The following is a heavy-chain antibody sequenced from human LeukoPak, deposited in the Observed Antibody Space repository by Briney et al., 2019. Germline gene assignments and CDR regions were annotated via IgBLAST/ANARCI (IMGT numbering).Heavy chain of an antibody. Sequence: GASLQISCKGSGSSFTSYWIGWGRQLPGKGLEWMGIIYPGDSDTRYSPSFQGQVTISADKSISTAYLQWSSLKASDTAMYYCARVYNWNDGDYYYGMDVWGKGTTVTVSS. CDR3: ARVYNWNDGDYYYGMDV. CDR1: GSSFTSYW. D-gene: IGHD1-1*01. V-gene: IGHV5-51*01. J-gene: IGHJ6*04. CDR2: IYPGDSDT.